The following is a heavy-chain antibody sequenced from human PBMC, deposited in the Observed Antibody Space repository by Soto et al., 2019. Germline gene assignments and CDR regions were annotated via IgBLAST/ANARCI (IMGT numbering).Heavy chain of an antibody. V-gene: IGHV3-23*01. CDR1: GVTFSNYA. CDR2: ISHSGSST. Sequence: EVQFLESGGGLVQPGGSLRLSCAASGVTFSNYAMNWVRQAPGKGLEWVSGISHSGSSTYYADSVKGRFTISRDNSKNTLFLQMNSLTAEDTVVYYCAKGSWVHHGSEGGNWLDPWGQGTLVTVSS. CDR3: AKGSWVHHGSEGGNWLDP. D-gene: IGHD3-10*01. J-gene: IGHJ5*02.